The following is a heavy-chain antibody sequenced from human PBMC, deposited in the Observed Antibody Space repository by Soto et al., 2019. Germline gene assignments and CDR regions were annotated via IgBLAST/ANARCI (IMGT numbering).Heavy chain of an antibody. V-gene: IGHV3-74*01. CDR1: GFTFSMYW. D-gene: IGHD1-1*01. CDR2: ISDDGTTT. CDR3: AADGVPTTTFRYYYLLF. J-gene: IGHJ4*02. Sequence: PGGSLRLSCVVSGFTFSMYWMHWVRQVPGQSPFWVSRISDDGTTTNYADSVRGRFTISRDNSRNMVFLHMLSVTVEDTAIYYCAADGVPTTTFRYYYLLFWGQGTLVTVSS.